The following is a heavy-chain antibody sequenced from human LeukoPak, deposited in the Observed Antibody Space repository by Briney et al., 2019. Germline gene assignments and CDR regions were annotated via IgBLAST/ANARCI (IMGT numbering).Heavy chain of an antibody. V-gene: IGHV1-18*04. J-gene: IGHJ4*02. Sequence: ASVKVSCKASGYTFTSYGISWVRQAPGQGLEWMGWISAYNGNTNYAQKLQGRVTMTTDTSTSTAYMELRSLRSDDTAVYYCARDGTLLRYFDWLFHPHFDYWGQGTLVTVSP. D-gene: IGHD3-9*01. CDR1: GYTFTSYG. CDR3: ARDGTLLRYFDWLFHPHFDY. CDR2: ISAYNGNT.